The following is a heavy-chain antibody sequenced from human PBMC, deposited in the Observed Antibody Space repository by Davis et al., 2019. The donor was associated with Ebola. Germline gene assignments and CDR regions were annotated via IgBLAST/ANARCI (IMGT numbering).Heavy chain of an antibody. V-gene: IGHV1-18*01. J-gene: IGHJ5*02. D-gene: IGHD3-10*02. CDR1: GYIFTNYG. Sequence: ASVKVSCKASGYIFTNYGVSWVRQAPGQGLEWLGWISAYTGDTDHAQSLQGRLTMTTDASTNTASLQLTSPTSDDTAVYYCARDGRSSSSWVAQAPLYVLDAWGQGTLVTVAS. CDR3: ARDGRSSSSWVAQAPLYVLDA. CDR2: ISAYTGDT.